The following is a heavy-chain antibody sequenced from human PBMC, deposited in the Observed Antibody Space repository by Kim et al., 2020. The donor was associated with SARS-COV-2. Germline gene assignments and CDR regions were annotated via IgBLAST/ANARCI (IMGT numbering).Heavy chain of an antibody. J-gene: IGHJ3*02. CDR1: GYSFTSYW. Sequence: GESLKISCKGSGYSFTSYWISWVRQMPGKGLEWMGIIYPGDSDTRYSPSFQGQVTISADKSISTAYLQWSSLKASDTAMYYCARRQYGSGSYYSAFDIWGQGTMVTVSS. CDR3: ARRQYGSGSYYSAFDI. D-gene: IGHD3-10*01. V-gene: IGHV5-51*01. CDR2: IYPGDSDT.